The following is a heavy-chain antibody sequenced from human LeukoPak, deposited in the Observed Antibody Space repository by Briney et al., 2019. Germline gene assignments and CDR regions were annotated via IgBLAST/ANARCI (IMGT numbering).Heavy chain of an antibody. CDR2: ISAYNGNT. CDR1: GYAFTSYG. V-gene: IGHV1-18*01. J-gene: IGHJ4*02. Sequence: ASVKVSCKASGYAFTSYGISWVRQAPGQGLEWMGWISAYNGNTNYAQKLQGGVTMTTDTSTSTAYMELRSLRSDDTAVYYCARGGDPRYCSSTSCYIGGEFDYWGQGTLVTVSS. CDR3: ARGGDPRYCSSTSCYIGGEFDY. D-gene: IGHD2-2*02.